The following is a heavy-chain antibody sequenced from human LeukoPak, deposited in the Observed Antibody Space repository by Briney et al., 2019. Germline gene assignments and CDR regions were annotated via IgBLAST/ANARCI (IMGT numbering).Heavy chain of an antibody. J-gene: IGHJ4*02. CDR1: GGSISSSSYY. D-gene: IGHD2-15*01. CDR2: IYYSGST. Sequence: SETLSLTCTVSGGSISSSSYYWGWIRQPPGKGLEWIGSIYYSGSTYYNPSLKSRVTISVDTSKNQFSLKLSSVTAADTAVYYCASRCSGGSCPEDYWGQGTLVTVSS. V-gene: IGHV4-39*07. CDR3: ASRCSGGSCPEDY.